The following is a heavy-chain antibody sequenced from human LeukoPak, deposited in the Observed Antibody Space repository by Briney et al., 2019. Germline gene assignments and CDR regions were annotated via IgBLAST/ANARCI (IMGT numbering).Heavy chain of an antibody. J-gene: IGHJ6*03. Sequence: PSETLSLTCAVYGGSFSGYYWSWIRQPPGKGLEWIGEINHSGSTNYNPSLKSRVTISVDTSKNQFCLKLSSVTAADTAVYYCARSGADRGYYYYMDVWGQGTLVTVSS. CDR1: GGSFSGYY. CDR3: ARSGADRGYYYYMDV. D-gene: IGHD1-14*01. V-gene: IGHV4-34*01. CDR2: INHSGST.